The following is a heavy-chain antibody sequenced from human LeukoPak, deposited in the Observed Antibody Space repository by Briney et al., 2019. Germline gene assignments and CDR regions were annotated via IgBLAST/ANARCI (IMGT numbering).Heavy chain of an antibody. CDR2: IIPIFGTA. J-gene: IGHJ5*02. V-gene: IGHV1-69*13. D-gene: IGHD3-3*01. Sequence: ASVKVSCKASGGTFSSYAISWVRQAPGQGLEWMGGIIPIFGTANYAQKFQGRVTITADESTSTAYMELSSLRSEDTAVYYCASGRDHYDFWSPSGFDPWGQGTLVTVSS. CDR3: ASGRDHYDFWSPSGFDP. CDR1: GGTFSSYA.